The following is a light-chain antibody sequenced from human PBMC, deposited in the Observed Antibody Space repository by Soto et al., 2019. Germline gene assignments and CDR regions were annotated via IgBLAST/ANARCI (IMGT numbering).Light chain of an antibody. Sequence: QAVVTQEPSLTVSPGGTVTLTCGSSTGAVTNGHYPYWFQQKPGQAPRTLIYDTTNRHSWTPARFSGSLLGGKDALTLSGAQPEDEAEYYCLLSYNGPYVFGTGTKVTVX. CDR3: LLSYNGPYV. CDR1: TGAVTNGHY. CDR2: DTT. J-gene: IGLJ1*01. V-gene: IGLV7-46*01.